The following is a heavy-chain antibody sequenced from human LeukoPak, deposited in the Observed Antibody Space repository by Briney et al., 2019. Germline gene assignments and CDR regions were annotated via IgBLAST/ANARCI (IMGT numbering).Heavy chain of an antibody. D-gene: IGHD3-10*01. CDR1: GLTFSDHY. J-gene: IGHJ4*02. V-gene: IGHV3-72*01. CDR2: SRNRAHSYTT. Sequence: GGSLRLSCSVSGLTFSDHYMDWVRQAPGKGLDWVGRSRNRAHSYTTEYAASVKGRFTVSRADSENLLFLQMNSLETDDTAVYYCVALIRGLGYWGQGTLVTVSS. CDR3: VALIRGLGY.